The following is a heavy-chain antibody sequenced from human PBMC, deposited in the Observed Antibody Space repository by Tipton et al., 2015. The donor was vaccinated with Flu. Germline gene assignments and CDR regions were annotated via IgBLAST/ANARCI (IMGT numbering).Heavy chain of an antibody. D-gene: IGHD2-2*01. V-gene: IGHV3-7*01. CDR2: IKQGGSEK. CDR1: GFTFNTCW. CDR3: ARTRGGYCSSTSCFADYFDF. J-gene: IGHJ4*02. Sequence: SLRRSCEASGFTFNTCWMSWVRQAPGKGLEWVANIKQGGSEKYYVDSVKGRFTISRDNAKNSLYLQMNSLRAEDTAVYYCARTRGGYCSSTSCFADYFDFWGQGTLVTVSS.